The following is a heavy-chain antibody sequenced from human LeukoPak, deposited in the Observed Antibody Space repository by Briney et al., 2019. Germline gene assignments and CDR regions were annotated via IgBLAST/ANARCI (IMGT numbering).Heavy chain of an antibody. CDR3: ARGRYYDSSGYPDY. CDR1: GYTFTSYG. Sequence: GASVKVSCKASGYTFTSYGISWVRQAPGQGLEWMGGIIPIFGTANYAQKFQGRVTITADKSTSTAYMELSSLRSEDTAVYYCARGRYYDSSGYPDYWGQGTLVTVSS. CDR2: IIPIFGTA. J-gene: IGHJ4*02. V-gene: IGHV1-69*06. D-gene: IGHD3-22*01.